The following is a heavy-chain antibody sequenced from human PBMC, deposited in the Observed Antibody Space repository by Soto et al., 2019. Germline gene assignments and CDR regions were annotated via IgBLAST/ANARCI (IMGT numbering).Heavy chain of an antibody. Sequence: QVQLQESGPGLVKPSETLSLTCTVSGGSVSSGSYYWSWIRQPPGKGLEWLGDIYYSGSTHYTPSLKTRVTIPVDTYKNQFALKLSSVTAADTAVYYCAGSITGTTPRDPWGQGTLVTVSS. CDR3: AGSITGTTPRDP. D-gene: IGHD1-7*01. CDR1: GGSVSSGSYY. J-gene: IGHJ5*02. V-gene: IGHV4-61*01. CDR2: IYYSGST.